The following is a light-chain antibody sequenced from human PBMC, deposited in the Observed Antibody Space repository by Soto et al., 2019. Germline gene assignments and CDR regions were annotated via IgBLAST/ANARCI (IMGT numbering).Light chain of an antibody. Sequence: EIVLTQSPATLSWSRGERATLSCKASQSVSSYLAWYQQKPGQPPRLLVYDASTRATGIPARFSGSGSGTDFTLTISSLENEDFAVYDGQQRSNWPITFGQGTRLEIK. CDR2: DAS. J-gene: IGKJ5*01. CDR3: QQRSNWPIT. CDR1: QSVSSY. V-gene: IGKV3-11*01.